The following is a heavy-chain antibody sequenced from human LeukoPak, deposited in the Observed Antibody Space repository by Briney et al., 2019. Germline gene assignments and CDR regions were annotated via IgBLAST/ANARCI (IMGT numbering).Heavy chain of an antibody. V-gene: IGHV3-53*01. Sequence: PGGSLRLSCAASGFTVSSNYMSWVRQAPGKGLEWVSVIYSGGSTYYADFVKGRFIISRDNSKSTLYRQMNSLRAEDTAVYYCVNKPAGFDPWGQGTLVTVSS. D-gene: IGHD1-14*01. J-gene: IGHJ5*02. CDR2: IYSGGST. CDR3: VNKPAGFDP. CDR1: GFTVSSNY.